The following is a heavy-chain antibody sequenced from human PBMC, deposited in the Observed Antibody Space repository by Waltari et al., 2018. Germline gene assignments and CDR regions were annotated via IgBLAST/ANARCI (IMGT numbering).Heavy chain of an antibody. CDR1: GYSISSGYY. CDR3: ARVVATISSGGYFDY. Sequence: QVQLQESGPGLVKPSETLSLTCAVSGYSISSGYYWGWTRQPPGKGLGWIGSIYHSGSTYYNPSLKSRVTISVDTSKNQFSLKLSSVTAADTAVYYCARVVATISSGGYFDYWGQGTLVTVSS. D-gene: IGHD5-12*01. CDR2: IYHSGST. J-gene: IGHJ4*02. V-gene: IGHV4-38-2*01.